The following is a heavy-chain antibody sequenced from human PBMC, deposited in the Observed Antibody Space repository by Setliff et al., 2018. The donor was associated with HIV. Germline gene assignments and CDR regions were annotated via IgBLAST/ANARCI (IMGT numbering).Heavy chain of an antibody. CDR1: GFTFSDHY. D-gene: IGHD3-10*01. Sequence: GGSLRLSCAASGFTFSDHYMDWVRQSPGEGLEWVAVISYDGSNKYYADSVKGRFTISRDNSKNTLYLQMNSLRAEDTAVYYCARSVIGYYYYGMDVWGQGTLVTVSS. CDR2: ISYDGSNK. V-gene: IGHV3-30*03. J-gene: IGHJ6*02. CDR3: ARSVIGYYYYGMDV.